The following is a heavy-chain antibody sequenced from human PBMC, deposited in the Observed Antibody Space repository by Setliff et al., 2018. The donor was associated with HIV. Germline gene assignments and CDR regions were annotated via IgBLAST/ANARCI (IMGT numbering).Heavy chain of an antibody. Sequence: SVKVSCKPSGGAFSSYPISWVRQAPGQGLEWMGGIIPLFGTANYAQKFQGRVTMTTDELMTTAYLELSSLRSEDTAVYYCAREYHTASGGTRVANYFDYWGQGTLVTVSS. CDR1: GGAFSSYP. J-gene: IGHJ4*02. CDR3: AREYHTASGGTRVANYFDY. V-gene: IGHV1-69*05. CDR2: IIPLFGTA. D-gene: IGHD6-13*01.